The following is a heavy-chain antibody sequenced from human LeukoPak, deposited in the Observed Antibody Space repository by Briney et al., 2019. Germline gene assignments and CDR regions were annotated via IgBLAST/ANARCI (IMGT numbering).Heavy chain of an antibody. CDR1: GFTFSSYA. CDR3: ARGSSSSWYAFDY. V-gene: IGHV3-23*01. J-gene: IGHJ4*02. CDR2: MSSSGGST. Sequence: GGSLRLSCAASGFTFSSYAMSWVRQAPGKGLEWVSAMSSSGGSTYYADSVKGRFTISRDNSKNTLYLQMNSLTAEDMAVYYCARGSSSSWYAFDYWGQGTLVTVSS. D-gene: IGHD6-13*01.